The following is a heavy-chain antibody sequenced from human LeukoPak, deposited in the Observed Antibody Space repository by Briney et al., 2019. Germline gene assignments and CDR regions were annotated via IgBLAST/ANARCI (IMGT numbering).Heavy chain of an antibody. CDR1: GYTFSTYD. V-gene: IGHV1-8*01. CDR2: MNPNSGNT. D-gene: IGHD3-16*01. Sequence: ASVKVSCKASGYTFSTYDVIWVRQATGQGLEWMGWMNPNSGNTGYAQKFQGRVTMTRNTSISTAYMGLSSLRSEDTAVYYCAHFRIMITFGAAGWGQGTLVPVSS. J-gene: IGHJ4*02. CDR3: AHFRIMITFGAAG.